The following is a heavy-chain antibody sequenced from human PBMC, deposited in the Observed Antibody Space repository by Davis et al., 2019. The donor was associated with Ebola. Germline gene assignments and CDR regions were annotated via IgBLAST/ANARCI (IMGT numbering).Heavy chain of an antibody. V-gene: IGHV3-21*04. Sequence: GESLKISCVASGFTFDDYGMHWVRQAPGKGLEWVSSISNTGSYIYYADSVKGRFTISRDNAKNSLYLQMNSLRVDDTAVYFCARDGPNYDVDYWGQGTLVTVSA. CDR2: ISNTGSYI. CDR1: GFTFDDYG. J-gene: IGHJ4*02. CDR3: ARDGPNYDVDY. D-gene: IGHD3-22*01.